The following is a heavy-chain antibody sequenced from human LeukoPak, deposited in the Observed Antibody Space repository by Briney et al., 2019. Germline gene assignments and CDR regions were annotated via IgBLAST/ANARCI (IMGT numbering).Heavy chain of an antibody. J-gene: IGHJ4*02. CDR3: ASRGDEDCSGGSCYSDFDY. V-gene: IGHV1-69*13. Sequence: ASVKVSCKASGGTFSSYAISWVRQAPGQGLEWMGGIIPIFGTANYAQKFQGRVTITADESTSTAYMELNSLRSEDTAVYYCASRGDEDCSGGSCYSDFDYWGQGTLVTVSS. CDR2: IIPIFGTA. D-gene: IGHD2-15*01. CDR1: GGTFSSYA.